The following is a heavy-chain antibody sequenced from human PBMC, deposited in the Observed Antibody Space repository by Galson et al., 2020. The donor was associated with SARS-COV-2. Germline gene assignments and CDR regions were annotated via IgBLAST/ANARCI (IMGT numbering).Heavy chain of an antibody. Sequence: GGSLRLSCAASGFTFSDYYMSWIRQAPGKGLEWVSYISSSGSTIYYADSVKGRFTISGDNAKNSLYLQMNSLRAEDTAVYYCARDLDYGGNETPFDYWGQGTLVTVSS. CDR3: ARDLDYGGNETPFDY. CDR1: GFTFSDYY. J-gene: IGHJ4*02. D-gene: IGHD4-17*01. V-gene: IGHV3-11*01. CDR2: ISSSGSTI.